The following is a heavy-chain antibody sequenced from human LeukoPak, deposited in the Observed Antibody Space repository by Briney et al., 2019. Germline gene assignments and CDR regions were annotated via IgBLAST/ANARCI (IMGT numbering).Heavy chain of an antibody. V-gene: IGHV3-53*01. CDR1: GFTVSSSC. J-gene: IGHJ6*02. CDR2: IYSGDST. CDR3: ARDRPRAV. Sequence: GGSLRLSCAASGFTVSSSCMSWVRQAPGKGLEWLTVIYSGDSTHSADSVKGRFTISRDNSKNTLYLQMNSLRAEDTAVYYCARDRPRAVWGQGTTVTVSS.